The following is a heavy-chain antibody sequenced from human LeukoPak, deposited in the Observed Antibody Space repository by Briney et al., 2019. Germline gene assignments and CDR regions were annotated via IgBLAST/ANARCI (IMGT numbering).Heavy chain of an antibody. V-gene: IGHV3-23*01. J-gene: IGHJ4*02. D-gene: IGHD6-6*01. CDR2: IGNSGGYT. CDR3: AKAGVAARFYFDH. CDR1: GFTLSSYD. Sequence: GGSLRLSCAASGFTLSSYDMSWVRQAPGKGLEWVSTIGNSGGYTYYADSAKGRYTISRDNSKNTLYLQMNSLRAEDTAVYYCAKAGVAARFYFDHWGQGTLVTVSS.